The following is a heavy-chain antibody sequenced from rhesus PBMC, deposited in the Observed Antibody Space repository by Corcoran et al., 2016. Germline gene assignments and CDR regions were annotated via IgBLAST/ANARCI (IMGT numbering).Heavy chain of an antibody. D-gene: IGHD1-1*01. CDR3: AKGGRSWQESRFDV. Sequence: QLQLQESGPGLVKPSATLSLTCVVSGGSISSNYWSWIRQPPGKALEWIGRISGRGGSTDHNSSINSRGTMSTDTSKNQFSLNLTCGTAADTAVYYGAKGGRSWQESRFDVWGQGFSVTVSS. CDR2: ISGRGGST. V-gene: IGHV4-173*01. CDR1: GGSISSNY. J-gene: IGHJ3*01.